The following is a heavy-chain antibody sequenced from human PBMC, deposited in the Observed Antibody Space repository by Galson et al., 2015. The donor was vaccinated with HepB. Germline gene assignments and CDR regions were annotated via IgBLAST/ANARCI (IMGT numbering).Heavy chain of an antibody. CDR2: IYWNDDK. V-gene: IGHV2-5*01. J-gene: IGHJ5*02. Sequence: PALVKPTQTLTLTCTFSGFSLSTSGVGVGWIRQPPGKALEWLALIYWNDDKRYRSSLKSRLTITKDTSKNQVVLTMTNMDPVDTATYYCGHRPRSGRLLHWFDPWGQGTLVTASS. D-gene: IGHD6-19*01. CDR1: GFSLSTSGVG. CDR3: GHRPRSGRLLHWFDP.